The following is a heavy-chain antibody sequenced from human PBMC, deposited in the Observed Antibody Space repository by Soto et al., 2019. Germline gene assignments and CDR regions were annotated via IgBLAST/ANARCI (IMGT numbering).Heavy chain of an antibody. Sequence: SETLSLTCTVSGGSISSYYWSWIRQPPGKGLEWIGYIYYSGSTNYNPSLKSRVTISVDTSKNQFSLKLSSVTAADTAVYYCAMASGWYYFDYWGQGTLVTVSS. V-gene: IGHV4-59*01. CDR1: GGSISSYY. J-gene: IGHJ4*02. CDR3: AMASGWYYFDY. D-gene: IGHD6-19*01. CDR2: IYYSGST.